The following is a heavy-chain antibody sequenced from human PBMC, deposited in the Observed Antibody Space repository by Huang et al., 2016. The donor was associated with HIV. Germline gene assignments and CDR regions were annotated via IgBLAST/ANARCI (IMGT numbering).Heavy chain of an antibody. CDR3: ARDRKYDNAWYWFDP. V-gene: IGHV1-69*01. CDR1: GGTFSSYA. CDR2: SIPIVGTP. Sequence: QVQLVQSGAEVKKPGSSVRVSCEASGGTFSSYAINWVRQAPGQGLEWMGGSIPIVGTPNYAQKFQGRVTITADESTSTADMELSSLRSDDTAVYYCARDRKYDNAWYWFDPWGQGTLVTVSS. J-gene: IGHJ5*02. D-gene: IGHD1-1*01.